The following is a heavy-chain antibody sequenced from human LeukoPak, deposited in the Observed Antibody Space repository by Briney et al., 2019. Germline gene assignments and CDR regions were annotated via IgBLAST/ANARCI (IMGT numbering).Heavy chain of an antibody. CDR2: ISAYNGNT. CDR1: GGTFSSYA. CDR3: ARGVVGATRGAKFDY. Sequence: ASVKVSCKASGGTFSSYAISWVRQAPGQGLEWMGWISAYNGNTNYAQKLQGRVTMTTDTSTSTAYMELRSLRSDDTAVYYCARGVVGATRGAKFDYWGQGTLVTVSS. D-gene: IGHD1-26*01. J-gene: IGHJ4*02. V-gene: IGHV1-18*01.